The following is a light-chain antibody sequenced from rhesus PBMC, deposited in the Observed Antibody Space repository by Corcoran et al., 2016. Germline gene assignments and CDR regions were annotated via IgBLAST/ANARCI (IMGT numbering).Light chain of an antibody. CDR2: KAS. V-gene: IGKV1-21*01. CDR1: QGISSW. J-gene: IGKJ1*01. CDR3: QQYNSAPRT. Sequence: DIQMTQSPSSLSASVGDRVTITCRASQGISSWLAWYQQKPGKAPKLLIYKASSWQSGFPSRFSGRGSGTDFTLTISSLQPEDFATYYCQQYNSAPRTFGQGTKVEIK.